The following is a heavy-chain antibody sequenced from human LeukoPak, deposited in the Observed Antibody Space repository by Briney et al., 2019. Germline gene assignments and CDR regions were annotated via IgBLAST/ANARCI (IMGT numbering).Heavy chain of an antibody. J-gene: IGHJ5*02. D-gene: IGHD2-2*02. CDR1: GYTFTSYG. CDR3: ARGYCSSTNCYTATAWFDP. V-gene: IGHV1-18*01. CDR2: ISAYNGNT. Sequence: GASVKVSCKASGYTFTSYGINWVRQAPGQGLEWMGWISAYNGNTNYAQKSQGRVTMTTDASTSTAYMELRSLRSDDTAVYYCARGYCSSTNCYTATAWFDPWGQGTLVTVSS.